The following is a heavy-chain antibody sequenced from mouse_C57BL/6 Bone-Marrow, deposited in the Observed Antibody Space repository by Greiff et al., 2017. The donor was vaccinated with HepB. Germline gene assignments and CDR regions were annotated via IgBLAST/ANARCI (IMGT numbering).Heavy chain of an antibody. CDR1: GYTFTSYW. J-gene: IGHJ1*03. CDR3: ARGVYDYDGWYFDV. Sequence: QVQLKESGAELAKPGASVKLSCKASGYTFTSYWMHWVKQRPGRGLEWIGRIDPNSGGTKYNEKFKSKATLTVDKPSSTAYMQLSSLTSEDSAVYYCARGVYDYDGWYFDVWGTGTTVTVSS. CDR2: IDPNSGGT. D-gene: IGHD2-4*01. V-gene: IGHV1-72*01.